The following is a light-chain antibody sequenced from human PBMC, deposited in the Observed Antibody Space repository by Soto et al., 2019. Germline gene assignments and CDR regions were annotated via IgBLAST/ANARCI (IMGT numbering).Light chain of an antibody. CDR1: EDVSDY. J-gene: IGKJ4*01. V-gene: IGKV1-33*01. CDR2: DAS. CDR3: QLYKNVILT. Sequence: DIKMPQSPSSLSASVGDSVTLTCQASEDVSDYVNWYQQKPGRAPKLLIYDASKLATGVPSRFSGSGSGTDFSFTIRELQPEDFATYYCQLYKNVILTFCGGTRVDI.